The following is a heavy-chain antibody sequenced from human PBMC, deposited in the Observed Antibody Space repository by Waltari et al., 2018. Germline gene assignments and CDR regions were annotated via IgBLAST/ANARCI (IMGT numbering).Heavy chain of an antibody. J-gene: IGHJ4*02. CDR1: GGSLRSTNW. D-gene: IGHD6-25*01. CDR3: ARDAIRAALDH. Sequence: QVQLQESGPGLVKPSGTLSLTCAVSGGSLRSTNWWSWVCQPPGRGLEWIGEIYHNGSTSYNPSLGRRVTVSVDKSKNQFSLKVTSVTAADTSVYYCARDAIRAALDHWGPGILVTVSS. V-gene: IGHV4-4*02. CDR2: IYHNGST.